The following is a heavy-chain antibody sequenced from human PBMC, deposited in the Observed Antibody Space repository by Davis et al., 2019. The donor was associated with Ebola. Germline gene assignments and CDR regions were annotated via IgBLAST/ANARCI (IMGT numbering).Heavy chain of an antibody. D-gene: IGHD3-22*01. J-gene: IGHJ6*02. CDR3: ARDFGYYDSSGYYYWYYGMDV. CDR2: IYSGGST. Sequence: GESLKISCAASGFTVSSNYMSWVRQAPGKGLEWASVIYSGGSTYYADSVKGRFTISRHNSKNTLYLQMNSLRAEDTAVYYCARDFGYYDSSGYYYWYYGMDVWGQGTTVTVSS. CDR1: GFTVSSNY. V-gene: IGHV3-53*01.